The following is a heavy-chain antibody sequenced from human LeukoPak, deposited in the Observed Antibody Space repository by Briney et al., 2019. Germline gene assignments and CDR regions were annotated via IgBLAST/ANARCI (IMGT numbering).Heavy chain of an antibody. Sequence: GGSLGLSCAASGFTFSSYAMSWVRQAPGKGLEWVSAISGSGGSTYYADSVKGRFTISRDNSKNTLYLQMNSLRAEDTAVYYCAKRPAENYYFDYWGQGTLVTVSS. J-gene: IGHJ4*02. V-gene: IGHV3-23*01. D-gene: IGHD1-7*01. CDR2: ISGSGGST. CDR1: GFTFSSYA. CDR3: AKRPAENYYFDY.